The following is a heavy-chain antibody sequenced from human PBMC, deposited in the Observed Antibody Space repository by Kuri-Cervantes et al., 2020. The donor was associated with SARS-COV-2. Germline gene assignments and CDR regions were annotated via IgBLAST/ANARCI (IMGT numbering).Heavy chain of an antibody. Sequence: ASVKVSCKASGYTFTGYYMHWVRQAPGQGLEWMGWINPNSGGTNYAQKFQGWVTMTRDTSISTVYMELSRLRSDDTALYYCARSTPFWRLVVISQGGAFDIWGQGTMVTVSS. D-gene: IGHD3-22*01. CDR2: INPNSGGT. CDR1: GYTFTGYY. J-gene: IGHJ3*02. CDR3: ARSTPFWRLVVISQGGAFDI. V-gene: IGHV1-2*04.